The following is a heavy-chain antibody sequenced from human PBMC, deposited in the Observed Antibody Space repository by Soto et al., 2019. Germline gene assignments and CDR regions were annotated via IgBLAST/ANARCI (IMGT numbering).Heavy chain of an antibody. D-gene: IGHD6-25*01. J-gene: IGHJ4*02. CDR3: ARGWRAAFDY. Sequence: PSETLSLTCAVYGRSFSGYQWIWIRQPPGKGLEWIGEINHSGIPNYNSSLESRVTISIDTSKNQFSLKLSSVTAAGTAVYYCARGWRAAFDYWGQGTLVT. CDR2: INHSGIP. V-gene: IGHV4-34*01. CDR1: GRSFSGYQ.